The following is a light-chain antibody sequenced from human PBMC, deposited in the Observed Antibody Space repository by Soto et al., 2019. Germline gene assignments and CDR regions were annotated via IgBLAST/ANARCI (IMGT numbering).Light chain of an antibody. CDR3: CSFAGSNTSVG. Sequence: QSALTQPASVSGSPGQSITISCTGTSSDVDIHNLVSWYQQHPGEAPKLMFNEVNKRPSVVSNRFSGSKAGNTASLTIARLQADDEDDYYCCSFAGSNTSVGFGGGTKLTVL. CDR1: SSDVDIHNL. CDR2: EVN. V-gene: IGLV2-23*02. J-gene: IGLJ2*01.